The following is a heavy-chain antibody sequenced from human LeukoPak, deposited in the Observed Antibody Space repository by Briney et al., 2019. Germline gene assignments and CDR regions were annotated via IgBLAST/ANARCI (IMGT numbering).Heavy chain of an antibody. D-gene: IGHD2-2*02. CDR1: GFTFSSYS. CDR3: ATYCSSTSCYMAGLSRGFDI. J-gene: IGHJ3*02. CDR2: ISSGGSTI. V-gene: IGHV3-48*04. Sequence: GGSLRLSCEASGFTFSSYSMNWVRQAPGKGLEWISYISSGGSTIYYADSGKGRFTISRADAKNSLHLQMNSLRAEDTAVYYCATYCSSTSCYMAGLSRGFDIWGQGTMVTVSS.